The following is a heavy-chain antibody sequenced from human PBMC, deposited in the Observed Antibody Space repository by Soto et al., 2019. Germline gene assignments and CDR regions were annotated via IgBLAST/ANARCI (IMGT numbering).Heavy chain of an antibody. D-gene: IGHD5-18*01. CDR2: ISAYNGNT. CDR1: GYTFTSYG. J-gene: IGHJ4*02. V-gene: IGHV1-18*01. Sequence: ASVKVSCKASGYTFTSYGISWVRQAPGQGLEWMGWISAYNGNTNYAQKLQGRVTMTTDTSTSTAYMEMRSLRSDDTAVYYCARVRGYSYAPDYYFDYWGQGTLVTVSS. CDR3: ARVRGYSYAPDYYFDY.